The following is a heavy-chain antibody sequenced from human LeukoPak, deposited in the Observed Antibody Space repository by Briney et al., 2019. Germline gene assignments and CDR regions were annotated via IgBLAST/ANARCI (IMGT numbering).Heavy chain of an antibody. Sequence: ASVKVSCKASGYTFTSYYMHWVRQAPGQGLEWMGIINPSGGSTSYAQKFQSRVTITADKSTSTAYMELSSLRSEDTAVYYCAREDIVVVPAAMEYWYFDLWGRGTLVTVSS. J-gene: IGHJ2*01. D-gene: IGHD2-2*01. CDR1: GYTFTSYY. CDR3: AREDIVVVPAAMEYWYFDL. CDR2: INPSGGST. V-gene: IGHV1-46*01.